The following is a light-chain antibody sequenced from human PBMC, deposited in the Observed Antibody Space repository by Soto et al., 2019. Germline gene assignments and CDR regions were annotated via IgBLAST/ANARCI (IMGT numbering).Light chain of an antibody. CDR1: SSDFGGYNY. V-gene: IGLV2-14*01. CDR2: DVS. CDR3: SSYTSSSTLYV. J-gene: IGLJ1*01. Sequence: QSALTQPASVSGSPGQSIPISCTGTSSDFGGYNYVSWYQQHPDKAPKLTIYDVSNRPLGVSNRFSGSKSGNTASLTISGLQADDEDDYYCSSYTSSSTLYVFGTGTQLTVL.